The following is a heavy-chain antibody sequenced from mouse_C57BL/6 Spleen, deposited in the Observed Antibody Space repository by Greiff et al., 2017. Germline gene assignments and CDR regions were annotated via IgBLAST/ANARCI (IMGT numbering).Heavy chain of an antibody. V-gene: IGHV3-6*01. CDR1: GYSITSGYY. CDR2: ISYDGSN. J-gene: IGHJ4*01. CDR3: ARDRGSSGKSGAMDY. D-gene: IGHD1-1*01. Sequence: EVQLQQSGPGLVKPSQSLSLTCSVTGYSITSGYYWNWIRQFPGNKLEWMGYISYDGSNNYNPSLKNRISITRDTSKNQFFLKLNSVTTEDTATYYCARDRGSSGKSGAMDYWGQGTSVTVSS.